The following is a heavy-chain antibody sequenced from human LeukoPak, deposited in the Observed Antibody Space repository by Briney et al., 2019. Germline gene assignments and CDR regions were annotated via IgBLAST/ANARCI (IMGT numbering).Heavy chain of an antibody. J-gene: IGHJ6*03. CDR2: IYSGGST. V-gene: IGHV3-53*01. CDR1: GITVSSNY. D-gene: IGHD3-10*01. Sequence: GGSLRLSCAASGITVSSNYMSWVRQAPGKGLEWVSVIYSGGSTYYADSVKGRFTISRDNSKNTLYLQMNRLRVEDTAVYYCARGTFGESPRYYYYYYYMDVWGKGTTVTISS. CDR3: ARGTFGESPRYYYYYYYMDV.